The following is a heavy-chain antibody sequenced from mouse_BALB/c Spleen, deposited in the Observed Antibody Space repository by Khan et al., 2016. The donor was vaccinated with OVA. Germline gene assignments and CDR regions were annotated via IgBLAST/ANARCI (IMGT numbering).Heavy chain of an antibody. CDR2: IDPENGNT. CDR3: AREGTYFWYFDV. Sequence: VQLQQSGAELVKPGASVKLSCTASGFNIKDTYMHWVKQRPEQGLELIGRIDPENGNTKYDPKFQGKATITADTSSNTAYLQLSRLTSEDTAVYYGAREGTYFWYFDVWGEGTTVTVSS. CDR1: GFNIKDTY. J-gene: IGHJ1*01. V-gene: IGHV14-3*02. D-gene: IGHD2-10*01.